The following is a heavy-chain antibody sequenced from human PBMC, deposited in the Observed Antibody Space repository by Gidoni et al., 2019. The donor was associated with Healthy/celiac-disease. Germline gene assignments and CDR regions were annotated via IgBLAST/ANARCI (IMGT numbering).Heavy chain of an antibody. CDR1: GFTFSFYD. CDR3: AKDRGRRTDYFDY. CDR2: ISDTGGNT. Sequence: EVQLLESGGGLVQPGGSLRLSCAASGFTFSFYDVNWVSQAPGKGLEWVSTISDTGGNTYYADSVKGRFTISRDNSKNTLFLQMNSLRADDTAVYYCAKDRGRRTDYFDYWGQGVLVTVSA. J-gene: IGHJ4*02. V-gene: IGHV3-23*01.